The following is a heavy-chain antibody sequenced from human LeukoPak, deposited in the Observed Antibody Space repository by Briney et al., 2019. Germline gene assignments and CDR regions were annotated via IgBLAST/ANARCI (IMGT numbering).Heavy chain of an antibody. V-gene: IGHV1-2*02. CDR2: INPNSGAT. CDR1: GYTFTAFY. Sequence: ASVKVSCKASGYTFTAFYMHWVRQAPGQGLEWMRWINPNSGATNYAQKFQGRVTMTRDTSISTAYMELSRLRSDDTAVYYCARAHLIAAAGYNWFDPWGQGTLVTVSS. D-gene: IGHD6-13*01. J-gene: IGHJ5*02. CDR3: ARAHLIAAAGYNWFDP.